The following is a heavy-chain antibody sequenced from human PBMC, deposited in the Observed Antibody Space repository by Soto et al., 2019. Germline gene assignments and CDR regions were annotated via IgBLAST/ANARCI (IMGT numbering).Heavy chain of an antibody. D-gene: IGHD3-22*01. J-gene: IGHJ6*03. Sequence: HPGGSLRLSCAASGFTFDDYAMHWVRQAPGKGLEWVSGISWNSGSIGYADSVKGRFTISRDNAKNSLYLQMNSLRAEDTALYYCAKSEIGFMDVWGKGTTVTVSS. CDR3: AKSEIGFMDV. V-gene: IGHV3-9*01. CDR1: GFTFDDYA. CDR2: ISWNSGSI.